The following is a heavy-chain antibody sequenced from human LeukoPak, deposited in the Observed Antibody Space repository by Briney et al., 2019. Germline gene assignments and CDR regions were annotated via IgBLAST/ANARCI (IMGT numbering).Heavy chain of an antibody. V-gene: IGHV3-30*18. CDR3: AKEGSQYASSWFDY. CDR2: ISHDGTVT. D-gene: IGHD6-13*01. J-gene: IGHJ4*02. Sequence: GGSLRLSCEASGFTFSSYGMQWVRQAPGMGPEWVSVISHDGTVTHYADSVKGRFTISRDSSTNTLYLQMDSLRTEDTAVYYCAKEGSQYASSWFDYWGQGNLVTVSS. CDR1: GFTFSSYG.